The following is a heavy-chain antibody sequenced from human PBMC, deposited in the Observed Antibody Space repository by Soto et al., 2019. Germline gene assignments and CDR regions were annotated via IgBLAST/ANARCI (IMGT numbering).Heavy chain of an antibody. Sequence: GASVKVSCKASGYTFTSYGISWVRQAPGQGLEWMGWISAYNGNTNYAQKLQGRVTMTTDTSTSTAHMELRSLRSDDTAVYYCAREQWFGERSPTSYYGMDVWGQGTTVTVSS. J-gene: IGHJ6*02. CDR3: AREQWFGERSPTSYYGMDV. D-gene: IGHD3-10*01. CDR2: ISAYNGNT. V-gene: IGHV1-18*01. CDR1: GYTFTSYG.